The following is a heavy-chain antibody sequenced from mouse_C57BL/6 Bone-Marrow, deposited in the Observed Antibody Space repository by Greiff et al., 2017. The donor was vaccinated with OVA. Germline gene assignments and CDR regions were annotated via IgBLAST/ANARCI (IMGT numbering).Heavy chain of an antibody. Sequence: QVQLQQSGAELARPGASVKLSCKASGYTFTSYGISWAKQRTGQGLEWIGEIYPRSGNTYYNEKFKGKATLTADKSSSTAYMELRSLTSEDSAVYFCARLGGNYVRRFAYWGQGTLVTVSA. V-gene: IGHV1-81*01. CDR3: ARLGGNYVRRFAY. J-gene: IGHJ3*01. CDR1: GYTFTSYG. CDR2: IYPRSGNT. D-gene: IGHD2-1*01.